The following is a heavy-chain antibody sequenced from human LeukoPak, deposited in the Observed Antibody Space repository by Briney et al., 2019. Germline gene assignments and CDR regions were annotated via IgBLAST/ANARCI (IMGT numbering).Heavy chain of an antibody. V-gene: IGHV3-21*04. D-gene: IGHD5-18*01. J-gene: IGHJ3*02. CDR1: GFTFYSYW. CDR2: ISSSSSYI. CDR3: ASAVGKKYSLDAFDI. Sequence: PGGSLRLSCAASGFTFYSYWMAWVRQAPGKGLEWVSSISSSSSYIYYADSVKGRFTISRDNAKNSLYLQMNSLRAEDTAVYYCASAVGKKYSLDAFDIWGQGTMVTVSS.